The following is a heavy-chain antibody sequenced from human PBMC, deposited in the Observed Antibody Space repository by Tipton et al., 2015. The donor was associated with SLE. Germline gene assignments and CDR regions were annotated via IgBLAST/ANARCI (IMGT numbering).Heavy chain of an antibody. J-gene: IGHJ4*02. CDR3: AKDPRRYSSSWYFDY. CDR2: ISYDGSNK. V-gene: IGHV3-30*04. Sequence: SLRLSCAASGFTFSSYAMHWVRQAPGKGLEWVAVISYDGSNKYHADSVKGRFTISRDNSKNTLYLQMNSLRAEDTAVYYCAKDPRRYSSSWYFDYWGQGTLVTVSS. CDR1: GFTFSSYA. D-gene: IGHD6-13*01.